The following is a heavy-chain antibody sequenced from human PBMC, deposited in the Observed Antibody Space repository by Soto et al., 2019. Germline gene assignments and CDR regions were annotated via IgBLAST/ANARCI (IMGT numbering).Heavy chain of an antibody. CDR3: ATLSGWSKYYYYGMDV. CDR2: INAGNGNT. Sequence: ASVKVSCKASGYTFTSYAMHWVRQAPGQRLEWMGWINAGNGNTKYSQKFQGRVTITRDTSASTAYMELSSLRSEDTAVYYCATLSGWSKYYYYGMDVWGQGTTVTVSS. J-gene: IGHJ6*02. D-gene: IGHD6-19*01. V-gene: IGHV1-3*01. CDR1: GYTFTSYA.